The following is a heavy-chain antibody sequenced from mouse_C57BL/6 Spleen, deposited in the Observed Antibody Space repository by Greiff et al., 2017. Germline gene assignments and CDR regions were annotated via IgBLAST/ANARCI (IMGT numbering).Heavy chain of an antibody. Sequence: QVQLQQSGPELVMPGASVKLSCKASGYTFTSYDINWVKQRPGQGLEWIGWIYPRAGSTKYNEKFKGKATLTVDTSSSTAYMESHSLTSEDSAVYFCARGTTGVAPYFDVWGTRTTVTV. D-gene: IGHD1-1*01. J-gene: IGHJ1*03. CDR1: GYTFTSYD. CDR3: ARGTTGVAPYFDV. V-gene: IGHV1-85*01. CDR2: IYPRAGST.